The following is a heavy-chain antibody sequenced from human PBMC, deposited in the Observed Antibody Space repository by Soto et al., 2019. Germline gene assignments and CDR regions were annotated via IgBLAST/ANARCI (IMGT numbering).Heavy chain of an antibody. CDR2: ISYDGSNK. Sequence: SLRLSCAASGFTFSSYAMHWVRQAPGKGLEWVAVISYDGSNKYYADSVKGRFTISRDNSKNTLYLQMNSLRAEDTAVYYCARDPHQYYYAHAFDIWGQGTMVTVSS. D-gene: IGHD3-10*01. CDR1: GFTFSSYA. V-gene: IGHV3-30-3*01. CDR3: ARDPHQYYYAHAFDI. J-gene: IGHJ3*02.